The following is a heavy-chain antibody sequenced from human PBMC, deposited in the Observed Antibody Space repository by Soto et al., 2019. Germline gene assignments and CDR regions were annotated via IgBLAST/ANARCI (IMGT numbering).Heavy chain of an antibody. D-gene: IGHD6-19*01. CDR1: GFTVSSDY. J-gene: IGHJ3*02. CDR3: AKAAAVAGSSAFDI. V-gene: IGHV3-53*01. CDR2: IGSGGST. Sequence: LRLSCAASGFTVSSDYMSWVRQAAGKLEWGVSVIGSGGSTYYADSVKGRFTISRDNSKNTLYLQMNSLRAEDTAVYYCAKAAAVAGSSAFDIWGQGTMVTVSS.